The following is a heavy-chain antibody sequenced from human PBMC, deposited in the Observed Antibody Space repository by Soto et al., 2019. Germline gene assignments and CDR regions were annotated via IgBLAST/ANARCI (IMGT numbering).Heavy chain of an antibody. J-gene: IGHJ4*02. D-gene: IGHD3-3*01. CDR3: ARGFPITIFGVVISGANYFDY. CDR1: GVSFSGYY. CDR2: INHSGST. V-gene: IGHV4-34*01. Sequence: SETLSLTCAVYGVSFSGYYWSWIRQPPGKGLEWIGEINHSGSTNYNPSLKSRVTISVDTSKNQFSLKLSSVTAADTAVYYCARGFPITIFGVVISGANYFDYWGQGTLVTVS.